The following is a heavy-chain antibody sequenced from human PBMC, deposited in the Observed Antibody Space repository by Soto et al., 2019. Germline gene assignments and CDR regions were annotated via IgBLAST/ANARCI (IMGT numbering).Heavy chain of an antibody. J-gene: IGHJ4*02. V-gene: IGHV1-18*01. CDR1: GYTFNNYG. Sequence: QVQLVQSGGEVKKPGASVKVSCKASGYTFNNYGISWVRQAPGQGLEWMGWISTYNGNTNYAQKLQDRVTMTTDTSTSTAYMELRSLRSDDTAVYYLARDAYGVYSYWGQGTLVTVSS. CDR2: ISTYNGNT. D-gene: IGHD4-17*01. CDR3: ARDAYGVYSY.